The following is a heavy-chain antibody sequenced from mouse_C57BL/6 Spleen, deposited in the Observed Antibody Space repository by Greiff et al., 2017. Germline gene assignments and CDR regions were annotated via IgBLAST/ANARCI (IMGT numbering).Heavy chain of an antibody. CDR2: IRNKANGYTT. Sequence: EVQLEESGGGLVQPGGSLSLSCAASGFTFTDYYMSWVRQPPGKALEWLGFIRNKANGYTTEYSASVTGRFTISRDTSQSILYLQMNALRAEDSATYDCAIWVVSYAMDYWGQGTSVTVSS. CDR1: GFTFTDYY. V-gene: IGHV7-3*01. D-gene: IGHD6-2*01. CDR3: AIWVVSYAMDY. J-gene: IGHJ4*01.